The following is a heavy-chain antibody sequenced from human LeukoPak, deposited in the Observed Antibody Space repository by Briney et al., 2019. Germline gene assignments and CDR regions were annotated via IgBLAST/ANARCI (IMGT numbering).Heavy chain of an antibody. CDR1: GFTFRNYA. J-gene: IGHJ4*02. D-gene: IGHD6-19*01. V-gene: IGHV3-23*01. CDR2: ISGSGDST. Sequence: PGGSLRLSCAASGFTFRNYAMRWVRQAPGKGLEWVSGISGSGDSTYYADSVKGRFTISRDNSKNTLYLQMNSLRAEDTAVYYCARRSGIAVAGAFDYWGQGTLVTVSS. CDR3: ARRSGIAVAGAFDY.